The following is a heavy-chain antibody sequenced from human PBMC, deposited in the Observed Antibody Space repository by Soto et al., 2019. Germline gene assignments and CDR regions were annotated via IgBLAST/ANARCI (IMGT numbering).Heavy chain of an antibody. V-gene: IGHV3-33*01. CDR2: IWYDGSEK. CDR3: ARARAGVNDTPDM. Sequence: QVQLVESGGGVVQPGRSLRLSCAASGFSFGGFGMHWVRQAPGKGLEWVALIWYDGSEKQYADSVRGRFTISRDNSRKTVSLEMNSLRAEDTALYFCARARAGVNDTPDMWGQGTMGNVSA. CDR1: GFSFGGFG. J-gene: IGHJ3*02. D-gene: IGHD3-22*01.